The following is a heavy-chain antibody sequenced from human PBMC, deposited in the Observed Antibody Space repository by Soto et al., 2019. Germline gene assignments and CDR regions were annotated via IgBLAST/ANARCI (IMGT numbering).Heavy chain of an antibody. CDR2: INSDGSST. D-gene: IGHD2-15*01. Sequence: ELQLVESGGGLVQPGGSLRLSCAASGFTFSSYWMHWVRQAPGKGLVWVSRINSDGSSTSYADSLKGRFTISRDNAKNTLYLQMNSLRAEDTAVYYCVRTSLVVAAATREDYWGQGTLVTVSS. J-gene: IGHJ4*02. CDR3: VRTSLVVAAATREDY. V-gene: IGHV3-74*01. CDR1: GFTFSSYW.